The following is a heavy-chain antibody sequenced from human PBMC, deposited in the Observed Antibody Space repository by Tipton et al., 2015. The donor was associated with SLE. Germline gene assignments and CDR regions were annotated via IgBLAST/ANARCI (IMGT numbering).Heavy chain of an antibody. CDR2: ISYSGAT. V-gene: IGHV4-39*01. CDR1: EDTIDGNTYF. Sequence: TLSLTCTVSEDTIDGNTYFWDWIRQPPGKGLMLIGSISYSGATSYNPSLKSRVTISVDTSKNQFSLRLTSVTAADTALYYCGRARVGMGYVFDLWGQGTMVTVSS. CDR3: GRARVGMGYVFDL. D-gene: IGHD5-24*01. J-gene: IGHJ3*01.